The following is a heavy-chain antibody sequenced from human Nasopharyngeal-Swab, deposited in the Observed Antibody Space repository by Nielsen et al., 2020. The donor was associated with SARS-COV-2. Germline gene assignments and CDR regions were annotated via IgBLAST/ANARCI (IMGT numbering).Heavy chain of an antibody. CDR3: ARSDSPESYFYYYYGMDV. Sequence: ASVKVSCKASGYTFTTYDINWLRQATGQRLEWMGWIIPGNGNTKYSQRFQGRVTITRDTSASTAYMELSSLRSEDTAVYYCARSDSPESYFYYYYGMDVWGQGTTVTVSS. D-gene: IGHD3-22*01. J-gene: IGHJ6*02. CDR1: GYTFTTYD. V-gene: IGHV1-3*01. CDR2: IIPGNGNT.